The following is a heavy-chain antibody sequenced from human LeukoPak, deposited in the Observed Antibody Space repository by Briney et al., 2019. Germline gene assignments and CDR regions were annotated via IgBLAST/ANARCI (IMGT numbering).Heavy chain of an antibody. D-gene: IGHD4-17*01. CDR3: ARGWDYGDYLDYFDY. CDR2: INHSGST. CDR1: GGSFSGYY. V-gene: IGHV4-34*01. Sequence: SETLSLTYAVYGGSFSGYYWSWIRQPPGKGLEWIGEINHSGSTNYNPSLKSRVTISVDTSKNQFSLKLSSVTAADTAVYYCARGWDYGDYLDYFDYWGQGTLVTVSS. J-gene: IGHJ4*02.